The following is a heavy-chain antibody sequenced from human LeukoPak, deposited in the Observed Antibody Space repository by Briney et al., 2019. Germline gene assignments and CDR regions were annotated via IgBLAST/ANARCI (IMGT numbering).Heavy chain of an antibody. CDR2: IWYDGSNK. V-gene: IGHV3-33*01. Sequence: PGGSLRLSCAASGFTFSSYGMHWVRQAPGKGLEWVAVIWYDGSNKYYADSVKGRFTISRDNYKNTLYLQMNSPRAEDTAVYYCARFDYGGNLGFDYWGQGTLLTVSS. CDR3: ARFDYGGNLGFDY. J-gene: IGHJ4*02. D-gene: IGHD4-23*01. CDR1: GFTFSSYG.